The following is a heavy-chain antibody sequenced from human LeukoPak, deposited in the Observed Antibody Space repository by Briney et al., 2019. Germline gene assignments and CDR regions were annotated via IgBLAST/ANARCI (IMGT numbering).Heavy chain of an antibody. D-gene: IGHD2-21*01. J-gene: IGHJ4*02. CDR2: INPNTGAT. Sequence: ASVKVSCKASGYTFSGHYLHWVRQAPGQGLEWMGRINPNTGATQYTENFQGRVTMTGDTSISTAYMELNGLRSDDTAIYYCARTWIPLFPPDFDLWGQGTLVTVSS. CDR3: ARTWIPLFPPDFDL. CDR1: GYTFSGHY. V-gene: IGHV1-2*06.